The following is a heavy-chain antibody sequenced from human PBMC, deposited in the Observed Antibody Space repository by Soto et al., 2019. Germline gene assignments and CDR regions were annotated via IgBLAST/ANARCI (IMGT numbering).Heavy chain of an antibody. CDR3: ARGGRKIIRNVEYYVDY. CDR1: GGSFSGYY. D-gene: IGHD1-1*01. Sequence: SETLSLTCAVYGGSFSGYYWSWIRQPPGKGLEWIGEINHSGSTNYNPSLKSRVTISVDTSKNQFSLKLSPVTAADTAVYYCARGGRKIIRNVEYYVDYRGQGTLVTVAS. V-gene: IGHV4-34*01. CDR2: INHSGST. J-gene: IGHJ4*02.